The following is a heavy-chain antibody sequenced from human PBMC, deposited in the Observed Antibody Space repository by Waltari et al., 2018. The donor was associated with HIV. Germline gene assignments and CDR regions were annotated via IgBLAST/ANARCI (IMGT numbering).Heavy chain of an antibody. CDR2: IDASVGST. Sequence: QVQLVQSGAEVRKPGASVKVSCRASGYTFNSYYVHWVRQAPGQGLVWMGVIDASVGSTIYAQGFQCRFMMTMDPSTSIVYMDLSGLRYVDTDLYYCVRVPRIMEVSDYNYGMDVWGQGTAVAVTS. D-gene: IGHD2-8*02. CDR1: GYTFNSYY. V-gene: IGHV1-46*02. J-gene: IGHJ6*02. CDR3: VRVPRIMEVSDYNYGMDV.